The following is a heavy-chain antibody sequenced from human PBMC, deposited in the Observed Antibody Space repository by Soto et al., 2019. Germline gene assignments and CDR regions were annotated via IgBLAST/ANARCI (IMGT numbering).Heavy chain of an antibody. CDR1: GGTFSSYT. V-gene: IGHV1-69*02. CDR3: ASSANYYGSGGDAFDI. Sequence: QVQLVQSGAEVKKPGSSVKVSCKASGGTFSSYTISWVRQAPGQGLEWMGRIIPILGIANYAQKFQGRVTITADKSTSTAYMELSSLRSEDTAVYYCASSANYYGSGGDAFDIWGQGTMVTVSS. J-gene: IGHJ3*02. CDR2: IIPILGIA. D-gene: IGHD3-10*01.